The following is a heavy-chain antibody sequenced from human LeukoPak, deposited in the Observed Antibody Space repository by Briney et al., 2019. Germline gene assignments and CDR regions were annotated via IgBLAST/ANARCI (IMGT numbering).Heavy chain of an antibody. V-gene: IGHV3-49*04. D-gene: IGHD3-16*01. J-gene: IGHJ4*02. CDR2: IRSKAYGGTT. CDR1: GFTFGDYA. CDR3: TRHRTGDTAFDY. Sequence: GGSLRLSCAASGFTFGDYAMSWVRQAPGKGLEWVGFIRSKAYGGTTEYATSVKGRFTISRDDSKSIAYLQMNSLKTEDTAVYYCTRHRTGDTAFDYWGQGTLVTVSS.